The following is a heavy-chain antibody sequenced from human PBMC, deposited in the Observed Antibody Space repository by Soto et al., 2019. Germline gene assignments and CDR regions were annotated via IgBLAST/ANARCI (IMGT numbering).Heavy chain of an antibody. V-gene: IGHV3-30-3*01. Sequence: PGGSLRLSCAASGFTFSSYAMHWVRQAPGKGLEWVAVISYDGSNKYYADSVKGRFTISGDNSKNTLYLQMNSLRAEDTAVYYCAREGRSYYFDYWGQGTLVTVSS. CDR1: GFTFSSYA. CDR3: AREGRSYYFDY. CDR2: ISYDGSNK. J-gene: IGHJ4*02.